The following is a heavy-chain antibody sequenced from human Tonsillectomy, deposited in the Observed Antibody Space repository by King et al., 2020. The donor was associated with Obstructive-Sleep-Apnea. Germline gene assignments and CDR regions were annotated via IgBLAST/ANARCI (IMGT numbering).Heavy chain of an antibody. D-gene: IGHD6-13*01. CDR3: ARGSGAAAVNWLDP. V-gene: IGHV4-34*01. J-gene: IGHJ5*02. CDR2: INHSGNT. Sequence: VQLQQWGAGLLKPSETLSLTCAVYGGSFSDYYWSWIRQPPGKGLEWIGEINHSGNTNYNPALKSRATISADTSNNPFSLKLTSVTAADTAVYYCARGSGAAAVNWLDPWGQGTLVTVSS. CDR1: GGSFSDYY.